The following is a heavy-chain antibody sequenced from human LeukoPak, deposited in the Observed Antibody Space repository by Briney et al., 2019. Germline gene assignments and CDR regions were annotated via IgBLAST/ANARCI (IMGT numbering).Heavy chain of an antibody. J-gene: IGHJ5*02. CDR2: IYTSGST. CDR1: GGSISSGSYY. CDR3: ARERASWFDP. Sequence: SQTLSLTCTVSGGSISSGSYYWSWIRQPAGKGLEWIGRIYTSGSTNYNPSPKSRVTISVDTSKNQFSLKLSSVTAADTAVYYCARERASWFDPWGQGTLVTVSS. V-gene: IGHV4-61*02.